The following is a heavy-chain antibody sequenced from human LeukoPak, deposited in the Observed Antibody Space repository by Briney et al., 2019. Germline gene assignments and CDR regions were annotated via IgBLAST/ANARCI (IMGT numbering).Heavy chain of an antibody. V-gene: IGHV4-59*01. CDR3: ARITVGGAFDI. CDR1: GGSISSYH. J-gene: IGHJ3*02. D-gene: IGHD3-16*01. Sequence: SETLSLTCTVSGGSISSYHWSWIRQPPGKGLEWIGYIYYSGSTNYNPSLKSRVTISVDTSKNQFSLKLSSVTAADTAVYYCARITVGGAFDIWGQGTMVTVSS. CDR2: IYYSGST.